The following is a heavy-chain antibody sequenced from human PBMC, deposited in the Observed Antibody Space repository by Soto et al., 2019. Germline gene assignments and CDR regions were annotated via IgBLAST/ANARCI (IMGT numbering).Heavy chain of an antibody. CDR2: IWFDGSSK. D-gene: IGHD3-10*01. V-gene: IGHV3-33*01. J-gene: IGHJ6*02. CDR1: GFAFSSYG. CDR3: ARGGWPYSKPSGGPPEPHKGMDV. Sequence: GGSLRLSCEASGFAFSSYGMHWVRQAPGKGLEWVAVIWFDGSSKYYADSVKGRFSISRDNSKNILYLQMSSLRAEDTVAYYCARGGWPYSKPSGGPPEPHKGMDVWGQGT.